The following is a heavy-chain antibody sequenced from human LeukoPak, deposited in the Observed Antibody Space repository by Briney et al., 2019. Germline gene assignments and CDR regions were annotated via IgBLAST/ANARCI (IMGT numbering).Heavy chain of an antibody. CDR3: ARRYSGSYSAFDI. D-gene: IGHD1-26*01. V-gene: IGHV5-51*01. CDR2: IDPGDSDT. J-gene: IGHJ3*02. CDR1: GYSFSSYW. Sequence: GESLKISCKGSGYSFSSYWIGWVRQMPGKGLEWMGIIDPGDSDTRYSPSFQGQVTTSADKSISTAYLQWSSLKASDTAMYYCARRYSGSYSAFDIWGQGTMVTVSS.